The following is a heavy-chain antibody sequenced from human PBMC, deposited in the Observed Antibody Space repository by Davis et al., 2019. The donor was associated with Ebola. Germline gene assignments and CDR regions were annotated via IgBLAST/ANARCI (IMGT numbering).Heavy chain of an antibody. V-gene: IGHV3-30*03. D-gene: IGHD2-21*02. Sequence: LGGSLRLSCAASGFTFSSYGMHWVRQAPGKGLEWVAVISYDGSNKYYADSVKGRFSISRDNAKNSLYLQMDSLTDEDTAVYYCARGINVVTAMRFDYWGQGTLVTVSS. CDR3: ARGINVVTAMRFDY. CDR1: GFTFSSYG. CDR2: ISYDGSNK. J-gene: IGHJ4*02.